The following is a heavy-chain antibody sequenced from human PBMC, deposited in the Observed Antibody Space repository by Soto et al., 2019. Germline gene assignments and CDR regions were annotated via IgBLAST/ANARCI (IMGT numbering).Heavy chain of an antibody. Sequence: GGSLRLSCAASGFTFSSYGMHWVRQAPGKGLEWVEVISYDGSNKYYADSVKGRFTISRDNSKNTLYLQMNSLRAEDTAVYYCANTFWSGYSHHYWGQGTLVTVSS. J-gene: IGHJ4*02. D-gene: IGHD3-3*01. V-gene: IGHV3-30*18. CDR3: ANTFWSGYSHHY. CDR1: GFTFSSYG. CDR2: ISYDGSNK.